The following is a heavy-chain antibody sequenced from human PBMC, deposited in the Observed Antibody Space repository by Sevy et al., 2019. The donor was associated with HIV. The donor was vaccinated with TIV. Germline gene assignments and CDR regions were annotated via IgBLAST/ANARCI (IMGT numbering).Heavy chain of an antibody. V-gene: IGHV3-7*01. CDR3: ARSSNGALDY. CDR1: GFTFSSYW. D-gene: IGHD2-2*01. J-gene: IGHJ4*02. CDR2: IKEDGSEE. Sequence: GGSLRLSCAASGFTFSSYWMSWVRQAPGKGLEWVAYIKEDGSEENYVDSVKGRFTISRENAKNSLYLQMNSLRAEDTAVYYCARSSNGALDYWGQGTLVTVSS.